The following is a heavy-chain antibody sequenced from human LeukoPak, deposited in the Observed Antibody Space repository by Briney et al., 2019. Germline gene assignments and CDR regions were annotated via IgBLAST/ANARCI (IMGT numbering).Heavy chain of an antibody. Sequence: PGGCLRLSCAASGFTVSSNYMSWVRQAPGKGLEWVSVIYSGGSTYYADSVKGRFTISRDNSKNTLYLQMNSLRAEDTAVYYCARDGAGGGQLLWTPDYYYGMDVWGQGTTVTVSS. CDR1: GFTVSSNY. V-gene: IGHV3-53*01. J-gene: IGHJ6*02. CDR3: ARDGAGGGQLLWTPDYYYGMDV. D-gene: IGHD2-2*01. CDR2: IYSGGST.